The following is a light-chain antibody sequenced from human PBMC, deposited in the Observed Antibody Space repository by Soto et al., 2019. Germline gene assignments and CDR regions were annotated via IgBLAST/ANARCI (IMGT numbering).Light chain of an antibody. J-gene: IGLJ1*01. CDR2: DVS. CDR1: SSDVGAYNY. V-gene: IGLV2-14*01. CDR3: SSYTGSGTLYV. Sequence: QSVLTQPASVSGSPGQSITISCTGVSSDVGAYNYFSWYQQHPGKAPKLMIYDVSNRPSGVSHRFSGSKSGSAASLTISGLQADDEADYYCSSYTGSGTLYVFGTGTKVTV.